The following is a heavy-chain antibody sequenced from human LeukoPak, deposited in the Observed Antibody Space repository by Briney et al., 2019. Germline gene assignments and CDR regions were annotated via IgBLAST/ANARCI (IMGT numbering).Heavy chain of an antibody. V-gene: IGHV3-64D*06. CDR2: ISRNGDTT. CDR1: GFTFSTFP. CDR3: VKALTDDAFDI. Sequence: GGSLRLSCSASGFTFSTFPMHWVRQAPGKGLEYFSAISRNGDTTYYADSVKGRFTISRDNSKNTLYLQMGSVRPEDTAVYYCVKALTDDAFDIWGQGTMVTVSS. J-gene: IGHJ3*02.